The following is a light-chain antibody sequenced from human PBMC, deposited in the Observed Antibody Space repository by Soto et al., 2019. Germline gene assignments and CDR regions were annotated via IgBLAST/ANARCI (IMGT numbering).Light chain of an antibody. Sequence: EIVLTQSPGTLSLSPGERATLYCRASQSVSSNYLAWYQQKPGQAPRLLIHGASRRATGIPDRISGSGSGTDFTLTISRLEPEDFAVYYRQQYGSLPLTFGGGTKVELK. CDR1: QSVSSNY. CDR3: QQYGSLPLT. CDR2: GAS. J-gene: IGKJ4*01. V-gene: IGKV3-20*01.